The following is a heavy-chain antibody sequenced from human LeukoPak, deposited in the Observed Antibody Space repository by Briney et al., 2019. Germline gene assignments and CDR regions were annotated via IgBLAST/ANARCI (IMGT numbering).Heavy chain of an antibody. V-gene: IGHV4-59*01. D-gene: IGHD3-10*01. CDR2: IFYSGST. CDR3: ARGRARDGSFPWLDS. CDR1: GDSIGSYY. Sequence: PSETLSLTCSVSGDSIGSYYWTWIRQSAGKGLEWIGYIFYSGSTNYSPSLKGRVTISVDTSNNQFSLQLRSVTAADTAIYYCARGRARDGSFPWLDSWGQGTLVTVSS. J-gene: IGHJ5*01.